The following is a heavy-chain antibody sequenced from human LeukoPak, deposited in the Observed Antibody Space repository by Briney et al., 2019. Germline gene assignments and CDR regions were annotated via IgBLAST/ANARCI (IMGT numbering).Heavy chain of an antibody. V-gene: IGHV3-74*01. J-gene: IGHJ4*02. D-gene: IGHD3-10*01. CDR1: GFTFRSAW. Sequence: GGSLRLSCAASGFTFRSAWMHWVRQAPGKGLVWVSRIRGDGGDANYADFVKGRYTISRDNAKSTLYLQMNGLGVEDTAVYYCVRDIVAGSGSYSDWGQGTLVTVSS. CDR2: IRGDGGDA. CDR3: VRDIVAGSGSYSD.